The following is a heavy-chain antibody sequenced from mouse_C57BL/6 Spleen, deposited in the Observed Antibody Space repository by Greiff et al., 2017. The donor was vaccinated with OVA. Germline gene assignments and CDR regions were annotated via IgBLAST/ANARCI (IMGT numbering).Heavy chain of an antibody. CDR2: INYDGSST. D-gene: IGHD2-1*01. Sequence: EVKLMESEGGLVQPGSSMKLSCTASGFTFSDYYMAWVRQVPEKGLEWVANINYDGSSTYYLDSLKSRFIISRDNAKNILYLQMSRLKSEDTATYYCARNLYYGNYGGLAMDYWGQGTSVTVSS. V-gene: IGHV5-16*01. J-gene: IGHJ4*01. CDR3: ARNLYYGNYGGLAMDY. CDR1: GFTFSDYY.